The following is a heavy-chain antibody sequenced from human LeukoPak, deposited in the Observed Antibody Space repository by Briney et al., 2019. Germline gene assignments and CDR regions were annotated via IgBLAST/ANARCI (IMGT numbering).Heavy chain of an antibody. D-gene: IGHD3-22*01. CDR2: IYPDDSDT. CDR3: ARPNITSYYDSRGYDAFDV. Sequence: GESLKISCKGSGYSFTKYWIGWVRQMPGKGLEWMGIIYPDDSDTRYSPSFQGQVTISADKSVSIAYLQWSSLKASDTAMYYCARPNITSYYDSRGYDAFDVWGQGTMVTVSS. V-gene: IGHV5-51*01. CDR1: GYSFTKYW. J-gene: IGHJ3*01.